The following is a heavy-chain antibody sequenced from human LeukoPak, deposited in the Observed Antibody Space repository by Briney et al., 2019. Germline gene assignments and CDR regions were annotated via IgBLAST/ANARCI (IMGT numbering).Heavy chain of an antibody. V-gene: IGHV4-59*08. CDR2: IYYSGST. CDR1: GGSISSYY. D-gene: IGHD4/OR15-4a*01. J-gene: IGHJ4*02. CDR3: AKHHGEMLTIPLDY. Sequence: PSETLSLTCTVSGGSISSYYWSWIRQPPGKGLEWIGYIYYSGSTNYNPSLKSRVTISVDTSKNQFSLKLSSVTAADTAVYYCAKHHGEMLTIPLDYWAQGTLAT.